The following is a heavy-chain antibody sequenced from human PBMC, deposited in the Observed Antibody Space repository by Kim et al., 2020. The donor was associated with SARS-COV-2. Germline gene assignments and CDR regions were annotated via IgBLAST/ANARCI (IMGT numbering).Heavy chain of an antibody. V-gene: IGHV3-23*01. Sequence: GGSLRLSCAASGFTFSSFGMSWVRQAPGKGLEWVSGITSNGVTTYYSDSVKGRFTISTDNSKNTLYLQMNSLGAEDTAVYYCAKRAGWFDPWGQGTLVTVSS. J-gene: IGHJ5*02. CDR1: GFTFSSFG. CDR3: AKRAGWFDP. CDR2: ITSNGVTT.